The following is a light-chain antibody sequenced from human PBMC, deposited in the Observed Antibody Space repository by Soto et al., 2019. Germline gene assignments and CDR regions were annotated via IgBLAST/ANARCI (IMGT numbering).Light chain of an antibody. CDR3: ASWDDSLDVVV. CDR1: RSNIRSNT. CDR2: NIN. Sequence: QAVVTQAPSVSGTPGQRVTISCSGSRSNIRSNTVNWYQQLPGTAPKLLIFNINQRPSGVPDRFSGSKSGASASLAISGLQSEDEADYYCASWDDSLDVVVFGGGTKLTVL. V-gene: IGLV1-44*01. J-gene: IGLJ2*01.